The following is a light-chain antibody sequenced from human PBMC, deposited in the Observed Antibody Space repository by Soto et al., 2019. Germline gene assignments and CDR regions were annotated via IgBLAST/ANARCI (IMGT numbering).Light chain of an antibody. Sequence: EIVLTQSPGTLSLSPGERATLSCRASQSVSSSYLAWYQQKLGQAPRLLIYGAFSRATGIPDRFSGSGSGTDFTVTISRLEPEDFAVYYCHQYGSSWTFGQGTKVEIK. J-gene: IGKJ1*01. CDR1: QSVSSSY. CDR3: HQYGSSWT. CDR2: GAF. V-gene: IGKV3-20*01.